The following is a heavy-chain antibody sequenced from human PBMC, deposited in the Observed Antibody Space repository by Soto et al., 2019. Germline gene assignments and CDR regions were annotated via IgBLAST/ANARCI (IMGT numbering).Heavy chain of an antibody. CDR2: IYYSGST. J-gene: IGHJ5*02. CDR1: GGSISSYY. Sequence: SETLSLTCTVSGGSISSYYWSWIRQPPGKGLEWIGYIYYSGSTNYNPSLKSRVTISVDTSKNQFSLKLSSVTAADTAVYYCARHGGLHGVVPAAPLAYWFDPWGQGTLVTVSS. V-gene: IGHV4-59*08. D-gene: IGHD2-2*01. CDR3: ARHGGLHGVVPAAPLAYWFDP.